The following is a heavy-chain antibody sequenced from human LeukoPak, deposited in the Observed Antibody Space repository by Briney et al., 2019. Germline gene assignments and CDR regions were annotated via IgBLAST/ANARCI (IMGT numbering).Heavy chain of an antibody. CDR2: ISSLSRYI. CDR1: GFTFSDYS. Sequence: KAGGSLRLSCAASGFTFSDYSMHWVRQAPGKGLEWVSCISSLSRYIYYADSVKGRFTISRDNAKNSLYLQMNSLRAEDTAVYYCVRGSTHLASPYYYTDVWGKGTTVPVSS. CDR3: VRGSTHLASPYYYTDV. V-gene: IGHV3-21*01. J-gene: IGHJ6*03. D-gene: IGHD1-1*01.